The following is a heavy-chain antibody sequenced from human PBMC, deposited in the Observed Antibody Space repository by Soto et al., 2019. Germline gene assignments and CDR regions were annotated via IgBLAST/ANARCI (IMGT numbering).Heavy chain of an antibody. CDR2: INHSGST. Sequence: ETLSVTCTVYGVSFSGYYWSWIRQPPGKGLEWIGEINHSGSTNYNPSLKSRVTISVDTSKNQFSLKLSSVTAADTAVYYCARGRAAAGSTTLVWFDPWGQGTLVTVYS. CDR3: ARGRAAAGSTTLVWFDP. J-gene: IGHJ5*02. D-gene: IGHD6-13*01. V-gene: IGHV4-34*01. CDR1: GVSFSGYY.